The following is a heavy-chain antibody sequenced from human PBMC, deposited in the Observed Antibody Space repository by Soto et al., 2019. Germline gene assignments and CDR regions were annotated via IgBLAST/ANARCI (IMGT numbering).Heavy chain of an antibody. Sequence: QVQLVESGGGVVQPGRSLRLSCAASGFTFSSYAMHWVRQAPGKGLEWVAVISYDGSNKYYADSVKSRFTISRDNSKNTLYLQMNSLRAEDTAVYYCARTRAAYYYGSSDYWGQGTLVTVSS. CDR3: ARTRAAYYYGSSDY. CDR2: ISYDGSNK. D-gene: IGHD3-10*01. J-gene: IGHJ4*02. CDR1: GFTFSSYA. V-gene: IGHV3-30-3*01.